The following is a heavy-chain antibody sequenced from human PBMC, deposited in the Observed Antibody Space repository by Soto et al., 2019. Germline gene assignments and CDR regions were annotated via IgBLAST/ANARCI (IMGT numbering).Heavy chain of an antibody. D-gene: IGHD3-16*02. Sequence: ASETLSLTCTVSGGSISSGGYYWSWIRQHPGKGLEWIGYIYYSGSTYYNPSLKSRVTISVDTSKNQFSLKLSSVTAADTAVYYCARAPAVYYDYVWGSYRSHSFDYWGQGTLVTVSS. CDR2: IYYSGST. CDR1: GGSISSGGYY. CDR3: ARAPAVYYDYVWGSYRSHSFDY. J-gene: IGHJ4*02. V-gene: IGHV4-31*03.